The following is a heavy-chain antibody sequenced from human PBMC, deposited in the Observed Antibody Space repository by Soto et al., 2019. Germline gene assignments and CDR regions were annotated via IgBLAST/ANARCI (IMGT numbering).Heavy chain of an antibody. CDR1: GGSIYTFY. J-gene: IGHJ4*02. D-gene: IGHD5-12*01. CDR2: IFSSGST. V-gene: IGHV4-4*07. Sequence: SETLSLTCTVSGGSIYTFYWSWVRRPAGKGLEWIGRIFSSGSTSFNPSLESRVAMSVDTSKNHFSLNLSSVTAADMAVYYCAREGSYSAYNFAHGIQLWSFDFWGQGALVTVSS. CDR3: AREGSYSAYNFAHGIQLWSFDF.